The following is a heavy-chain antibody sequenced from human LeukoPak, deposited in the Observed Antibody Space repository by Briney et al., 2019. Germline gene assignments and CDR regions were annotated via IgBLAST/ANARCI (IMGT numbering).Heavy chain of an antibody. J-gene: IGHJ4*02. D-gene: IGHD1-26*01. Sequence: AAVKAFCKASGYIVTDYFLDWVRQAPGQGLEWMGWINPNSGGTNYAQKFQGRVTMTRDTSTSTAYMELRSLRSDDTAMFYCVRDIVGATVDYWGQGTLVTVSS. CDR3: VRDIVGATVDY. CDR1: GYIVTDYF. V-gene: IGHV1-2*02. CDR2: INPNSGGT.